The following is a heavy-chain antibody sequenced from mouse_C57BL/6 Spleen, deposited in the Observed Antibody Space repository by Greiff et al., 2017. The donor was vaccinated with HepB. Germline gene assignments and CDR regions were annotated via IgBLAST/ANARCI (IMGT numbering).Heavy chain of an antibody. Sequence: EVKLQESGPELVKPGASVKISCKASGYSFTDYNMNWVKQSNGKSLEWIGVINPNYGTTSYNQKFKGKATLTVDQSSSTAYMQLNSLTSEDSAVYYCARDLTVVATRAMDYWGQGTSVTVSS. CDR1: GYSFTDYN. CDR3: ARDLTVVATRAMDY. D-gene: IGHD1-1*01. CDR2: INPNYGTT. V-gene: IGHV1-39*01. J-gene: IGHJ4*01.